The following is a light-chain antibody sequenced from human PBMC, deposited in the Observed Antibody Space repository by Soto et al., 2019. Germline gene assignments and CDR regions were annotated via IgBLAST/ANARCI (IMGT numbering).Light chain of an antibody. CDR3: QQLNSYPFT. CDR1: QGISSY. V-gene: IGKV1-9*01. J-gene: IGKJ4*01. CDR2: AAS. Sequence: DIQLTQSPSFLSASVGDRVTITCRASQGISSYLAWYQQKPGKAPKLLIYAASTLQSGVPSRFSGSGSGTEFTLRISSPQPEDFASYYYQQLNSYPFTFGGGTKVEIK.